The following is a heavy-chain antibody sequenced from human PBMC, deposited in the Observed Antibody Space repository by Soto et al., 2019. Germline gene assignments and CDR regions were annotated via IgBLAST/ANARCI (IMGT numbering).Heavy chain of an antibody. CDR1: GFSFSNLG. Sequence: QVQLVESGGGVVQPGRSLRLSCAASGFSFSNLGMHWVRQAPGKGLEWVAVIWFDGSHKFYADSVKGRFTISRDNYKNTLYLQMASLRAEDTAVDFCARVRLKDYDTSRKAFDIWGQGTLVTVSS. V-gene: IGHV3-33*01. D-gene: IGHD3-9*01. CDR3: ARVRLKDYDTSRKAFDI. J-gene: IGHJ3*02. CDR2: IWFDGSHK.